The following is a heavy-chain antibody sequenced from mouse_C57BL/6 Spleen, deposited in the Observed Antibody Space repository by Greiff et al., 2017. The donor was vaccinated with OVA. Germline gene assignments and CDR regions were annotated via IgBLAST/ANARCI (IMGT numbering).Heavy chain of an antibody. V-gene: IGHV1-69*01. CDR3: AREGSYDYDRVYDFDY. Sequence: QVQLQQPGAELVMPGASVKLSCKASGYTFTSYWMHWVKQRPGQGLEWIGEIDPSDSYTNYNQKFKGKSTLTVDKSSSTAYMQLSSLTSEDSAVYYCAREGSYDYDRVYDFDYWGQGTTLTVSS. CDR1: GYTFTSYW. J-gene: IGHJ2*01. CDR2: IDPSDSYT. D-gene: IGHD2-4*01.